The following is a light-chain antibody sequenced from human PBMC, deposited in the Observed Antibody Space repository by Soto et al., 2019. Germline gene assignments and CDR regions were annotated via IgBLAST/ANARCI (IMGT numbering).Light chain of an antibody. CDR2: DVT. J-gene: IGLJ2*01. CDR3: CSYAGNYTLL. Sequence: QSALTQPRSVSGSPGQSVTVSCTGTSRDVGIYNYVSWYQQRPGTAPKVMIYDVTKRPSGVPDRFSGSKSANTASLTISGLQADDEADYYCCSYAGNYTLLFGGGTKSPS. CDR1: SRDVGIYNY. V-gene: IGLV2-11*01.